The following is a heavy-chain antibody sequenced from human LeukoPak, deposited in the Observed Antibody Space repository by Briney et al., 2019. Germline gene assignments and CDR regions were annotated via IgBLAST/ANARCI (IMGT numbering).Heavy chain of an antibody. Sequence: KSGGSLRLSCAASGFTLSSYSMNWVRQAAGKGLEGVSAISSSSSYRYYADAVKGRFTISRDNAQIPLYLQTTSLRAEDTAVYYGARFADWGSGYALAHYGMDFWGKGTTVTVSS. J-gene: IGHJ6*04. V-gene: IGHV3-21*01. CDR1: GFTLSSYS. CDR2: ISSSSSYR. D-gene: IGHD5-12*01. CDR3: ARFADWGSGYALAHYGMDF.